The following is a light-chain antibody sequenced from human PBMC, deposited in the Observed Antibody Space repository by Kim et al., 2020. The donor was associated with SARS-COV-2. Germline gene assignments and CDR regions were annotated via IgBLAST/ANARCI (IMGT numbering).Light chain of an antibody. Sequence: SYELTQPLSVSVALGQTARITCGGNNIGSKNVHWYQQKPGQAPVLVIYRDSNRPSGIPERFSGSNSGNTATLTISRAQAGDEADYYCQVWDSSTVLVVFG. J-gene: IGLJ2*01. CDR3: QVWDSSTVLVV. CDR2: RDS. V-gene: IGLV3-9*01. CDR1: NIGSKN.